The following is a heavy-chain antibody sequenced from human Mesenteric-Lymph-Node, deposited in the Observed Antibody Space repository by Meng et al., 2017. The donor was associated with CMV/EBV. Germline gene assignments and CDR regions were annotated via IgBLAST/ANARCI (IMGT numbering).Heavy chain of an antibody. J-gene: IGHJ4*02. CDR3: ARVDIVAPY. CDR2: INPNSGGT. CDR1: GYSFTENF. D-gene: IGHD5-12*01. Sequence: ASVKVSCKASGYSFTENFIHWVRQAPGQGLEWMGWINPNSGGTNYAQKFQGRVTMTRDTSISTAYMELSRLRSDDTAVYYCARVDIVAPYWGQGTLVTVSS. V-gene: IGHV1-2*02.